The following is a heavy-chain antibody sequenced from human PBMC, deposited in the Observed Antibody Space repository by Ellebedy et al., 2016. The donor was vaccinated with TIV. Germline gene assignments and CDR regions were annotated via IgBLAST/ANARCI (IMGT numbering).Heavy chain of an antibody. J-gene: IGHJ4*02. CDR1: GFIFGGYW. Sequence: GESLKISCAASGFIFGGYWMHWVRQAPGKGLVWVSLIYSDGSTIAYADSVKGRFTISIDNAKNTLYLQMNSLRAEDTAVYYCARDFRGSVDYWGQGTLVTVSS. CDR3: ARDFRGSVDY. D-gene: IGHD3-10*01. V-gene: IGHV3-74*01. CDR2: IYSDGSTI.